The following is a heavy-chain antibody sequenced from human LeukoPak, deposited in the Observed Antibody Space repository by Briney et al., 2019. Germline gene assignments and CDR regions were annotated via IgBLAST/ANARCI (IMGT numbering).Heavy chain of an antibody. CDR2: IYYSGST. Sequence: PSETLSLTCIDSGGSIRSYYLSWIRQPPGKGLEWIGYIYYSGSTNYNPSLKSRVTISVDTPKNQFSLRLTSVTAADTAVYYCARGASYYDFYSAYNDYYYYIDVWGKGTMVTVSS. V-gene: IGHV4-59*12. CDR1: GGSIRSYY. D-gene: IGHD3-3*01. CDR3: ARGASYYDFYSAYNDYYYYIDV. J-gene: IGHJ6*03.